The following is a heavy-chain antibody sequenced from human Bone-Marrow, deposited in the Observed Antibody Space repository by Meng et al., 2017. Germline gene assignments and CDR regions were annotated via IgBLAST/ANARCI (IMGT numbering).Heavy chain of an antibody. CDR2: IYSGGST. CDR1: GFTVSSNY. CDR3: ARVVVVPAAMVQYYYGMDV. J-gene: IGHJ6*02. D-gene: IGHD2-2*01. Sequence: GESLKISCAASGFTVSSNYMSWVRQAPGKGLEWVSVIYSGGSTYYADSVKGRFTISRDNSKNTLYLQMNSLRAEDTAVYYCARVVVVPAAMVQYYYGMDVWGQGTTVTVSS. V-gene: IGHV3-53*01.